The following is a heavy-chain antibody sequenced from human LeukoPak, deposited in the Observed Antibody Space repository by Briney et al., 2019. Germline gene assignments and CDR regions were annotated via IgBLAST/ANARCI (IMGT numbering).Heavy chain of an antibody. J-gene: IGHJ5*02. CDR2: ISGSGGST. V-gene: IGHV3-23*01. CDR1: GFTFSSYA. D-gene: IGHD3-10*01. Sequence: GGSLRLSCAASGFTFSSYAMSWVRQAPGKGLEWVSAISGSGGSTYYADSVKGRFTISRDNSKNTLYLQMNSLRAEDTAVYYCAKDPYYYGSGRSVWFDPWGQGTLVTVSS. CDR3: AKDPYYYGSGRSVWFDP.